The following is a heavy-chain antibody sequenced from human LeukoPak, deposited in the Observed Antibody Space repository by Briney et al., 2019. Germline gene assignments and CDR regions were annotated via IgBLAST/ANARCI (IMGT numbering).Heavy chain of an antibody. CDR3: ARNVVYYYMDV. CDR2: ISSSGSTI. CDR1: GFTFSDYY. J-gene: IGHJ6*03. D-gene: IGHD2-21*01. V-gene: IGHV3-11*01. Sequence: GGSLRLSCAASGFTFSDYYMSWIRQAPGKGLEWVSYISSSGSTIYYADSVKGRFTISRDNAKNSLYLQMNSLRAEDTDVYYCARNVVYYYMDVWGKGTTVTVSS.